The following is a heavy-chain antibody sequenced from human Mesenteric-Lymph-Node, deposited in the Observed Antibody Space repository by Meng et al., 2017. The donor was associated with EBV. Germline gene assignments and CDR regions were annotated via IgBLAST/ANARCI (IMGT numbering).Heavy chain of an antibody. CDR1: GFTFSGHA. CDR3: ALMHRNYFDY. J-gene: IGHJ4*02. D-gene: IGHD3-16*01. Sequence: QVQLVESGGGVVQPGRSLRLSCAASGFTFSGHAMHWVRQAPGKGLEWVAVISHDERNRFYADSVKGRFTISRDNSKNTLYLQMNSLRAEDMAVYYCALMHRNYFDYWGQGTLVTVSS. CDR2: ISHDERNR. V-gene: IGHV3-30*14.